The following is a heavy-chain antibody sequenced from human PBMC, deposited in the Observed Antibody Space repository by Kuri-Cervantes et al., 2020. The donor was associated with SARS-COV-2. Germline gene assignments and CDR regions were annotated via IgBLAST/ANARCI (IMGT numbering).Heavy chain of an antibody. Sequence: GSLRLSCTVSGDTISSYSGSFHYWPWIRQPPGKGLEWIGEINHSGSTNYNPSLKSRVTISVDTSKNQFSLKLSSVTAADTAVYYCARGGSMIVVRRYFDYWGQGTLVTVSS. CDR2: INHSGST. J-gene: IGHJ4*02. CDR1: GDTISSYSGSFHY. CDR3: ARGGSMIVVRRYFDY. D-gene: IGHD3-22*01. V-gene: IGHV4-34*01.